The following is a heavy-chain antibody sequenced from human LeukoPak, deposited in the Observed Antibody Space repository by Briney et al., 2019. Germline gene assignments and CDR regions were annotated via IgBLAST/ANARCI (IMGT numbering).Heavy chain of an antibody. D-gene: IGHD3-16*02. CDR3: ASGVIPFDY. V-gene: IGHV4-34*01. Sequence: SETLSLTCAVYGGSFSGYYWSWIRQPPGKGLEWIGEINHSGSTTYSPSLKSRVTISVDTSKNQFSLKLSSVTAADTAVYYCASGVIPFDYWGQGTLVTVSS. CDR2: INHSGST. J-gene: IGHJ4*02. CDR1: GGSFSGYY.